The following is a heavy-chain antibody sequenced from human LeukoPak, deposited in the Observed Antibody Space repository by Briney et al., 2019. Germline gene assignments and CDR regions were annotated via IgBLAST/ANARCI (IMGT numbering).Heavy chain of an antibody. CDR3: ARLAPRYCSGGSCYPPFAFDI. V-gene: IGHV4-39*01. Sequence: SETLSLTCTVSDGSISSSSYYWAWIRQPPGKVLELIGTIYYSGSTYYKPSLKSRVTISVDTSNNQFSLKLSSVTAADTAVYYCARLAPRYCSGGSCYPPFAFDIWGQGTMVTVSS. D-gene: IGHD2-15*01. CDR1: DGSISSSSYY. J-gene: IGHJ3*02. CDR2: IYYSGST.